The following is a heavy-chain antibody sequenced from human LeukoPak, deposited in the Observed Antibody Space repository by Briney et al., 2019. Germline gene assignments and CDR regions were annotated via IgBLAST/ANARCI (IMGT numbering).Heavy chain of an antibody. CDR3: AREGVESSGYPYYFDY. V-gene: IGHV4-34*01. D-gene: IGHD3-22*01. J-gene: IGHJ4*02. CDR2: INHSGST. Sequence: SETLSLTCAVYGGSFSGYYWSWIRQPPGKGLEWIGEINHSGSTNYNPSLKSRVTISVDTSKNQFSLELSSVTAADTAVYYCAREGVESSGYPYYFDYWGQGTLVTVSS. CDR1: GGSFSGYY.